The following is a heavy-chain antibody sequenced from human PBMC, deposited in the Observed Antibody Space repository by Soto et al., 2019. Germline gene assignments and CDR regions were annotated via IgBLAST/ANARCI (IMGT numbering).Heavy chain of an antibody. V-gene: IGHV3-30-3*01. CDR3: ARDLSGSGD. D-gene: IGHD3-10*01. Sequence: QVQLVESGGGVVQPGRSLRLSCAASGFAFSSYAMHWVRQAPGKGLEWVAVISYDGSNKYYADSVKGRFTISRDNCKNPLDLQMNSLRAEDTAVYYCARDLSGSGDWGQGTLVTVSS. J-gene: IGHJ4*02. CDR2: ISYDGSNK. CDR1: GFAFSSYA.